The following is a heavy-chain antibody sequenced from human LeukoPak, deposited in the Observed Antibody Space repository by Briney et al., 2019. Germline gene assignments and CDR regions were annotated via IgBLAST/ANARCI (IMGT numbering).Heavy chain of an antibody. D-gene: IGHD6-6*01. CDR1: GGSISSYY. Sequence: SETLSLTCTVSGGSISSYYWTWIRQPAGKRLEWIGRIYTSGGTNYNPSLKSRVTISVDTSKNQFSLKLSSVTAADTAVYYCAKDIIAARPGLGYWGQGTLVTVSS. CDR3: AKDIIAARPGLGY. V-gene: IGHV4-4*07. CDR2: IYTSGGT. J-gene: IGHJ4*02.